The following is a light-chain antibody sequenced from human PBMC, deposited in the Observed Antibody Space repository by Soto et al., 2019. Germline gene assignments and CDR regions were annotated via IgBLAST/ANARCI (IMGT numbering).Light chain of an antibody. CDR1: QSVSNF. CDR2: DAS. CDR3: QQRSNWRMYT. V-gene: IGKV3-11*01. J-gene: IGKJ2*01. Sequence: EIVLTQSPATLSLSPGERATLSCRASQSVSNFLAWYQQKPGQAPRLLIYDASNRATGIPARFSGSGSGTDFTLTISSLEPEDFGVYYCQQRSNWRMYTFGQGTKLEIK.